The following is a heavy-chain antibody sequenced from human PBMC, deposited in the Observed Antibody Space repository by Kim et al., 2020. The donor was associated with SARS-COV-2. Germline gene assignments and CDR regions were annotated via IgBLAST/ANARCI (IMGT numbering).Heavy chain of an antibody. CDR1: GFTVSSNH. J-gene: IGHJ6*01. Sequence: GGSLRLSCAASGFTVSSNHMSWVRQAPGKGLEWVSVIYSGGSTYYADSVKGRFTISRDNSKNTLSLQMNSLRAEDTAVYYCARSVTTGYYPHYHYYGMDVWGQGTTVTVSS. V-gene: IGHV3-53*01. CDR2: IYSGGST. D-gene: IGHD3-9*01. CDR3: ARSVTTGYYPHYHYYGMDV.